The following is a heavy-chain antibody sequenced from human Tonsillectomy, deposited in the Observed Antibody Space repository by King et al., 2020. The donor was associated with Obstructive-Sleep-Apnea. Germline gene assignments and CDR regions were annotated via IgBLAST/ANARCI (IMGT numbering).Heavy chain of an antibody. J-gene: IGHJ2*01. CDR1: FTVSSNY. D-gene: IGHD3/OR15-3a*01. V-gene: IGHV3-66*01. Sequence: DVQLVESGGGLVQPGGSLRLSCGFTVSSNYMSWVRQAPGKGLEWFSVIYSGVSTYYADSVKGRFTISRDISNNTLYLQRNSLRAEDTAVYYCARAPFIWTDYEQSWYFDLWGRGTLVTVSS. CDR3: ARAPFIWTDYEQSWYFDL. CDR2: IYSGVST.